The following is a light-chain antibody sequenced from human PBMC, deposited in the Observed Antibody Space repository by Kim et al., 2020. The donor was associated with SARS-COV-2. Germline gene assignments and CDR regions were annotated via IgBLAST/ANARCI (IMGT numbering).Light chain of an antibody. J-gene: IGKJ4*01. CDR1: ESIAKD. CDR3: QQYNRYPLA. Sequence: ASVGDRVTITCRASESIAKDLAWFQQKPGKAPKTRVYGASSLQSGAPSRVCGVGSVTEITLSISSLQPEDFAAYFCQQYNRYPLAFGAGAKVEIK. CDR2: GAS. V-gene: IGKV1-16*01.